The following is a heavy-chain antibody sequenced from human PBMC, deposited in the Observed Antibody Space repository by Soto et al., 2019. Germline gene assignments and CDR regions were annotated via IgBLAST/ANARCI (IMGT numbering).Heavy chain of an antibody. V-gene: IGHV3-21*01. D-gene: IGHD6-6*01. CDR2: ISTSSGYI. CDR3: ARDPEYSSSRWYYFDY. J-gene: IGHJ4*02. Sequence: GGSLRLSCAASGFTFSSYSMNWVRQAPGKGLEWVSSISTSSGYIYYADSVKGRFTISRDNAKNSLYLQMNSLRAEDTAVYYCARDPEYSSSRWYYFDYWGQGALVTVSS. CDR1: GFTFSSYS.